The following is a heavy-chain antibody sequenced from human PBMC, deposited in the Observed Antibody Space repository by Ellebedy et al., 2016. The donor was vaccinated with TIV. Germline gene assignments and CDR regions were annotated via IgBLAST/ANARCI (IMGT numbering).Heavy chain of an antibody. CDR1: GGSISSYY. Sequence: MPSDTLSLTCTVSGGSISSYYWSWIRQPPGKGLEWIGYIYYSGSTNYNPSLKSRVTISLDTSKNQFSLKLSSVTAADTAVYYCARDIGDILTGSLGFWGQGTLVTVSS. J-gene: IGHJ4*02. D-gene: IGHD3-9*01. CDR2: IYYSGST. CDR3: ARDIGDILTGSLGF. V-gene: IGHV4-59*01.